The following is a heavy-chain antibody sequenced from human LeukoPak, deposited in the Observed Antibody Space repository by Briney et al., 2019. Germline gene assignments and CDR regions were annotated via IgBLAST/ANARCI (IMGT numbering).Heavy chain of an antibody. CDR2: INSDGITT. CDR1: GFTFSDYY. V-gene: IGHV3-74*01. CDR3: ARIGASVGAIDY. D-gene: IGHD1-26*01. Sequence: GGSLRLSCAASGFTFSDYYMSWVRQAPGKGLVWVSRINSDGITTSYADSVKGRFTISRDNTKNTLYLQMNSLRAEDTAVYYCARIGASVGAIDYWGQGTLVTVSS. J-gene: IGHJ4*02.